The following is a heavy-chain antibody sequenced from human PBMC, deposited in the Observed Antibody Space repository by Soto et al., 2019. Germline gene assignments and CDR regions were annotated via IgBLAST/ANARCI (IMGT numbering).Heavy chain of an antibody. J-gene: IGHJ6*02. V-gene: IGHV4-59*01. CDR3: ARDRGDYYDRTGYYSAIDV. CDR1: GASTSSYY. D-gene: IGHD3-22*01. Sequence: QVQLQESGPGLVKPSETLSLTCAVSGASTSSYYWSWIRQPPGKGLEWIGYIYDSGSTSYNPSLKSRVTISVDTSKNQFSLKLSSVTAADTAVYYWARDRGDYYDRTGYYSAIDVWGQGTTVIVSS. CDR2: IYDSGST.